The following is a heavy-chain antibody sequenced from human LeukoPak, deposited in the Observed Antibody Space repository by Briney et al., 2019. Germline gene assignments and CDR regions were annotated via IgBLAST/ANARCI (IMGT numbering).Heavy chain of an antibody. V-gene: IGHV1-46*01. J-gene: IGHJ4*02. D-gene: IGHD5-18*01. CDR2: VNPSGGST. Sequence: ASVKVSCKASGYTFSSYYMHWVRQAPGQGLEWMGIVNPSGGSTSYAQKFQGRVTMTRDTSTSTVYMGLSGLRSEDTVVYYCARRGYTFGYPDYWGQGTLVTVSS. CDR3: ARRGYTFGYPDY. CDR1: GYTFSSYY.